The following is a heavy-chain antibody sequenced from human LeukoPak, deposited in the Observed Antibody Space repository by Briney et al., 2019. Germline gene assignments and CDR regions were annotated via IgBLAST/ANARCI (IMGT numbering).Heavy chain of an antibody. CDR3: ARPPWGYYGDYVGYFDY. D-gene: IGHD4-17*01. J-gene: IGHJ4*02. Sequence: GGSLRLSCAASGFTFSSYWMSWVRQAPGKGLEWVANIKQDGSEKYYVDSVKGRFTISRDYAKNSLYLQMNSLRAEDTAVYYCARPPWGYYGDYVGYFDYWGQGTLVTVSS. CDR1: GFTFSSYW. CDR2: IKQDGSEK. V-gene: IGHV3-7*01.